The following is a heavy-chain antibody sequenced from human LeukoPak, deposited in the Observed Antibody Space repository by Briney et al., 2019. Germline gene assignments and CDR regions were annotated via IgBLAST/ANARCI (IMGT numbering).Heavy chain of an antibody. J-gene: IGHJ5*02. V-gene: IGHV1-2*02. CDR2: INPNSGGT. D-gene: IGHD3-9*01. CDR3: ARDSDILTGYRTDWFDP. Sequence: GASVKVSCKASGYTFTGYYMHWVRQAPGQGLEWMGWINPNSGGTNYAQKFQGRVTMTRDTSISTAYMELSRLRSDDTAVYYCARDSDILTGYRTDWFDPWGQGTLVTVSS. CDR1: GYTFTGYY.